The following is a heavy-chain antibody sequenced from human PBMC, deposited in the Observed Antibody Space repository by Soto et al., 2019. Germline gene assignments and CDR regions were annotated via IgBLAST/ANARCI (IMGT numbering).Heavy chain of an antibody. V-gene: IGHV3-64D*06. D-gene: IGHD2-15*01. J-gene: IGHJ3*01. CDR2: ISSNGIST. Sequence: PGGSLRLSCSASGFALSSYAMHWVRQAPGKGLEYDSSISSNGISTYYADSVKGRFTISRDNSQNTLYIQMNSLRPDDTALYYCVKDEGFCTGGNCYSLARGGFDLWGQGTLVTVSS. CDR3: VKDEGFCTGGNCYSLARGGFDL. CDR1: GFALSSYA.